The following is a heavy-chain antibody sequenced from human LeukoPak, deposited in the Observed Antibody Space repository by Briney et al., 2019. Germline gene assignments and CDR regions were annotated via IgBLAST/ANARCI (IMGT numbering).Heavy chain of an antibody. J-gene: IGHJ5*02. Sequence: PSETLSLTCTVSGGSISSGDYSWSWIRQPPGKGLEWIGYIYYSGSTYYNPSLKSRVTISVDTSKNQFSLKLSSVTAADTAVYYCARQSRFGELFHWFDPWGQGTLVTVSS. CDR1: GGSISSGDYS. V-gene: IGHV4-30-4*01. CDR2: IYYSGST. CDR3: ARQSRFGELFHWFDP. D-gene: IGHD3-10*01.